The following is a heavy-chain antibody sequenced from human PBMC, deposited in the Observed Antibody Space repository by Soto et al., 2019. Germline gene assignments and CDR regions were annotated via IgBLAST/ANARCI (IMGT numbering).Heavy chain of an antibody. Sequence: XGSLRLSRAASGFSLRSYALHWVRQAPGKGLEWVAVIWYDGVNKYYADSVKGRFTISRDNSNNTLYVQMNSLKAEDTAVYYCVRDPYLHTAGRLASLHDWGPGTLVTVSS. CDR2: IWYDGVNK. V-gene: IGHV3-33*08. D-gene: IGHD5-18*01. J-gene: IGHJ4*02. CDR1: GFSLRSYA. CDR3: VRDPYLHTAGRLASLHD.